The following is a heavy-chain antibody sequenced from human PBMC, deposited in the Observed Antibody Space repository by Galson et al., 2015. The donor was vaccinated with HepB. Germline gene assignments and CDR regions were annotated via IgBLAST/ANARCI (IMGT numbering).Heavy chain of an antibody. CDR1: GFTFSTYTM. V-gene: IGHV4-4*02. J-gene: IGHJ4*02. D-gene: IGHD3-3*01. Sequence: SLRLSCAASGFTFSTYTMSWVRQAPGKGLEWIGEIYHSGSTNYNPSLKGRVTISVDTSKNQFSLKLSSVTAADTAVYYCARVPLSYYDFWSGSGGHFDYWGQGTLVTVSS. CDR2: IYHSGST. CDR3: ARVPLSYYDFWSGSGGHFDY.